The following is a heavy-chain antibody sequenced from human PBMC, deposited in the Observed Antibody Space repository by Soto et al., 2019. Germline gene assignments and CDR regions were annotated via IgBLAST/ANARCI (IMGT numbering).Heavy chain of an antibody. CDR2: IIPICGTA. CDR1: GGTFSSYA. V-gene: IGHV1-69*06. D-gene: IGHD2-21*02. J-gene: IGHJ6*02. CDR3: ARFTASGYYGMDV. Sequence: SVKVSCKASGGTFSSYAISWVRQAPGQWLEWMGGIIPICGTANYAQKSQGRVTITADKSTSTAYMELSSLRSEDTAVYYCARFTASGYYGMDVWGQGTTVTVSS.